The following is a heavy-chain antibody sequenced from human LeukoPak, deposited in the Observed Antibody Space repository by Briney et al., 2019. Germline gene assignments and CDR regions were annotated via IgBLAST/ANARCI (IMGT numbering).Heavy chain of an antibody. CDR3: AKSGGSGCDY. CDR2: ISYDGSNK. CDR1: GFTFSSYN. Sequence: PGGSLRLSCAASGFTFSSYNINWVRQAPGKGLEWVAVISYDGSNKYYADSVKGRFTISRDNSKNTLYLQMNSLRAEDTAVYYCAKSGGSGCDYWGQGTLVTVSS. J-gene: IGHJ4*02. V-gene: IGHV3-30*18. D-gene: IGHD6-19*01.